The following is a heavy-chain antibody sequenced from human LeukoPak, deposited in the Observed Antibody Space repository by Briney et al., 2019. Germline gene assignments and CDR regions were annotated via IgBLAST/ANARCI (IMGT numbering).Heavy chain of an antibody. D-gene: IGHD6-13*01. J-gene: IGHJ4*02. CDR3: ARDDGYSSSWYSVDH. CDR2: ISYDGSNK. Sequence: GGSLRLSCAASGFTFSSYGMHWVRQAPGKGLDWVAVISYDGSNKYYADSVKGRFTISRDYSKNTLYLQMTSLSAEDTAVYYCARDDGYSSSWYSVDHWGQGTLVTVSS. CDR1: GFTFSSYG. V-gene: IGHV3-30-3*01.